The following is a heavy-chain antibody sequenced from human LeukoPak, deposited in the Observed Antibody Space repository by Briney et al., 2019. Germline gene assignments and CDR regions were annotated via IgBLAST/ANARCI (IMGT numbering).Heavy chain of an antibody. CDR3: AARPPIVVRGPFDY. Sequence: PGGSPRLSCAASGFTFSTYAMGWVRQAPGKGLEWVSTISGSGDDTYYADSVKGRFTISRDNSKNTLYLQMNSLRADDTAVYYCAARPPIVVRGPFDYWGQGTLVTVSS. CDR2: ISGSGDDT. D-gene: IGHD3-22*01. CDR1: GFTFSTYA. J-gene: IGHJ4*02. V-gene: IGHV3-23*01.